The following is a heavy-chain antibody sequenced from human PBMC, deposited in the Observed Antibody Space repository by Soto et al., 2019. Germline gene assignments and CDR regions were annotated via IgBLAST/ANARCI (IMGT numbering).Heavy chain of an antibody. D-gene: IGHD3-10*01. CDR2: ISWNSGSI. V-gene: IGHV3-9*01. Sequence: GGSLRLSCAASGFTFDDYAMHWVRRAPGKGLEWVSGISWNSGSIGYADSVKGRFTISRDNAKNSLYLQMNSLRAEDTALYYCAKDKTMVRGVTLYYGMDVWGQGTTVTVSS. J-gene: IGHJ6*02. CDR3: AKDKTMVRGVTLYYGMDV. CDR1: GFTFDDYA.